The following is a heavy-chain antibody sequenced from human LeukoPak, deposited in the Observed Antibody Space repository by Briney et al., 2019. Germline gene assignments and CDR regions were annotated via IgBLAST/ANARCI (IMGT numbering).Heavy chain of an antibody. V-gene: IGHV3-11*01. CDR3: ARDRVGAPIQL. J-gene: IGHJ4*02. CDR1: GFTFSDYY. CDR2: ISSSGSTI. D-gene: IGHD5-18*01. Sequence: GGSLRLSCAASGFTFSDYYMSWIRQAPGRGLEWVSYISSSGSTIYYADSVKGRFTVSRDNAKNSLYLQMNSLRAEDTAVYYCARDRVGAPIQLWGQGTLVTVSS.